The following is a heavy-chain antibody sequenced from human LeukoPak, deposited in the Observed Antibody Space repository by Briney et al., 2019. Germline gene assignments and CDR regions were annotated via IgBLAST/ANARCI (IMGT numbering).Heavy chain of an antibody. J-gene: IGHJ6*02. CDR3: ARAGYCSGGSCYLRYYYYYGMDV. V-gene: IGHV4-59*01. D-gene: IGHD2-15*01. CDR2: IYYSGST. CDR1: GGSISSYH. Sequence: SETLSLTCTVSGGSISSYHWSWIRQPPGKGLEWIGYIYYSGSTNYNPSLKSRVTISVDTSKNQFSLKLSSVTAADTAVYYCARAGYCSGGSCYLRYYYYYGMDVWGQGTTVTVSS.